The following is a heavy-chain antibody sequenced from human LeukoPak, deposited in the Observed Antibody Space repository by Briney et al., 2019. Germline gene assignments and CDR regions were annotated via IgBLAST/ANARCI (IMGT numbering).Heavy chain of an antibody. CDR2: IYTSWST. V-gene: IGHV4-4*09. CDR3: ASLGRYCSSTSCYTGGGWFDP. Sequence: SETLSLTCTVSGGSISSYYWSWIRQPPGKGLEWIGYIYTSWSTNYNPSLKSRVTISVDTSKNQFSLKLSSVTAADTAVYYCASLGRYCSSTSCYTGGGWFDPWGQGTLVTVSS. D-gene: IGHD2-2*02. J-gene: IGHJ5*02. CDR1: GGSISSYY.